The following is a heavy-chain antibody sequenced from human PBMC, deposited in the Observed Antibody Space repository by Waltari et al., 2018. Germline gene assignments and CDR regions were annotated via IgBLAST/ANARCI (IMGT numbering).Heavy chain of an antibody. CDR2: VIPIFGTA. J-gene: IGHJ3*02. CDR1: GGTFSSYA. V-gene: IGHV1-69*14. D-gene: IGHD3-10*01. Sequence: QVQLVQSGAEVKKPGSSVKVSCKASGGTFSSYAISWVRQAPGQGLEWMGGVIPIFGTANYAQKVQGRVTITADKSTSTAYMELSRLRSDDTAVYYCARVPMAAGSGAFDIWGQGTMVTVSS. CDR3: ARVPMAAGSGAFDI.